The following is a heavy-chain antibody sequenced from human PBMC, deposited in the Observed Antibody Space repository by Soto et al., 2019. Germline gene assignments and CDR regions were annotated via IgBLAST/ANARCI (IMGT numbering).Heavy chain of an antibody. CDR2: ISWNSGSI. CDR3: AKGDWWDY. V-gene: IGHV3-9*01. D-gene: IGHD2-8*02. J-gene: IGHJ4*02. CDR1: GFTFDHFA. Sequence: EVQLVESGGGLVQPGGSLRLSCAASGFTFDHFAMHWVRQAPGKGLEWVSGISWNSGSIGYADSVKGRFTISRDNAKNSLYLQMNSLRAEDTALYYCAKGDWWDYWGQGTLVTVSS.